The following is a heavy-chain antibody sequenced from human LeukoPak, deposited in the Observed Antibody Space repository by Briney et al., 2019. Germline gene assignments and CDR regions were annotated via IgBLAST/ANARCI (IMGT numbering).Heavy chain of an antibody. Sequence: GGSLRLSCAASGFTVSSNYMSWVRQAPGKGLEWVSVIYSGGSTYYADSVKGRFTIYRDNSKNTLYLQMNSLRAEDTAVYYCARGDSSGYYYFEYWGQGTLVTVSS. V-gene: IGHV3-53*01. CDR1: GFTVSSNY. D-gene: IGHD6-19*01. CDR2: IYSGGST. CDR3: ARGDSSGYYYFEY. J-gene: IGHJ4*02.